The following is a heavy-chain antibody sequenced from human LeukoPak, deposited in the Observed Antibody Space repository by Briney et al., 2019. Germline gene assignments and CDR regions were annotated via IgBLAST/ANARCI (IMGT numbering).Heavy chain of an antibody. V-gene: IGHV4-59*08. J-gene: IGHJ6*02. CDR1: GGSISSYY. D-gene: IGHD6-13*01. CDR2: IYYRGST. CDR3: ASQTGYSSSWYGRYYYYGMDV. Sequence: SDTLSLTCTVSGGSISSYYGSWIRQPPGKGLVGIGYIYYRGSTNYNPSLKRRVTISVDTSKNQLSLKLSSVTAADTAVYYCASQTGYSSSWYGRYYYYGMDVWGQGTTVTVSS.